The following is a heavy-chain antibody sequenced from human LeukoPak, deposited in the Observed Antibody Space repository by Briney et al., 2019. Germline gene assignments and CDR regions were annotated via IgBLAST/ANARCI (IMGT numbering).Heavy chain of an antibody. CDR1: GGSISSGGYY. V-gene: IGHV4-31*03. Sequence: PSQALSLTCTVSGGSISSGGYYWSWIRQHPGKGLEWIGYIYYSGSTYYIPSLKSRVTISVDTSKNQFSLKLSSVTAADTAVYYCARHTVATSPSFDYRGQGTLVTVSS. D-gene: IGHD5-12*01. CDR2: IYYSGST. CDR3: ARHTVATSPSFDY. J-gene: IGHJ4*02.